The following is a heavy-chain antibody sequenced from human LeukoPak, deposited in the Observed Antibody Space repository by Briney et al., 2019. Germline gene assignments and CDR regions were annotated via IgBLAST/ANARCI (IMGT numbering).Heavy chain of an antibody. CDR2: INHSGST. Sequence: SETLSLTCAVYGGSFSGYYGSWIRQPPGKGLEWIGEINHSGSTNYNPSLKSRVTISVDTSKNQFSLKLSSVTAADTAVFAADTAVYYCARREAGYCSGGSCSSGGWFDPWGQGTLVTVSS. D-gene: IGHD2-15*01. CDR1: GGSFSGYY. CDR3: DTAVYYCARREAGYCSGGSCSSGGWFDP. V-gene: IGHV4-34*01. J-gene: IGHJ5*02.